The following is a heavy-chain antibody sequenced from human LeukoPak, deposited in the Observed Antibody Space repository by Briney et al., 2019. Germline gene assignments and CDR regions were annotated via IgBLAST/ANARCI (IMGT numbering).Heavy chain of an antibody. D-gene: IGHD4-23*01. CDR3: ARGRHGGNSFLDY. Sequence: PSETLSLTCTVSGGSISSSSYYWGWIRQPPGKGLEWIGSIYYSGSTYYNPSLKSRVTISVDTSKNQFSLKLSSVTAADTAVYYCARGRHGGNSFLDYWGQGTLVTVSS. V-gene: IGHV4-39*01. CDR2: IYYSGST. CDR1: GGSISSSSYY. J-gene: IGHJ4*02.